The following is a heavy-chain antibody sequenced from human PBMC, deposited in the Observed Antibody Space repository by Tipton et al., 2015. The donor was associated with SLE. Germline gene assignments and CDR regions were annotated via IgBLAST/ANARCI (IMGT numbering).Heavy chain of an antibody. V-gene: IGHV1-18*01. CDR3: GRGGDGYYYYGMDV. J-gene: IGHJ6*02. D-gene: IGHD3-16*01. Sequence: QKLQGRVTMTTDTSTSTAYMELRSLRSDDTAVYYCGRGGDGYYYYGMDVWGQGTTVTVSS.